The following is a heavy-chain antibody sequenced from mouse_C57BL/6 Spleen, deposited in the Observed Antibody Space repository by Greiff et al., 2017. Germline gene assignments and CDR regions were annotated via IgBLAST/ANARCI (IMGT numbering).Heavy chain of an antibody. CDR3: AREGGVVEHCDV. V-gene: IGHV1-59*01. D-gene: IGHD1-1*01. CDR1: GYTFTSYW. J-gene: IGHJ1*03. Sequence: QVQLQQPGAELVRPGTSVKLSCKASGYTFTSYWMHWVKQRPGQGLEWIGVIDPSDSYTNYNQKFKGKATLTVDTSSSTAYMQLSSLTSEDSAVYYCAREGGVVEHCDVWGTGTTVTVSS. CDR2: IDPSDSYT.